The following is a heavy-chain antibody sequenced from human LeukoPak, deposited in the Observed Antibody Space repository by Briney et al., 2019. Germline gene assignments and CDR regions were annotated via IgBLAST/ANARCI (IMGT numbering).Heavy chain of an antibody. CDR1: GFTFGDYA. CDR2: KSYGGSNK. CDR3: ARAKYCSSTSCPFDY. J-gene: IGHJ4*02. Sequence: GGSLRLSCTASGFTFGDYAMSWIRQAPGKGLEWVAVKSYGGSNKYYADSVKGRFTISRDNSKNTLYLQMNSLRAEDTAVYYCARAKYCSSTSCPFDYWGQGTLVTVSS. V-gene: IGHV3-30*04. D-gene: IGHD2-2*01.